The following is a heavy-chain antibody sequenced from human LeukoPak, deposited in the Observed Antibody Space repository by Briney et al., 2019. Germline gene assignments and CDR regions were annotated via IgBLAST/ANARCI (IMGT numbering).Heavy chain of an antibody. V-gene: IGHV3-23*01. Sequence: PGGSLRLSCAASGFTFSSYAMSWIRQAPGKGLDWVSAISGGGDNAYCPDSVKGRFTISRDNSKNTLYLQMNSLRAEDTAIYYCAKPRAMTTGVGRYFDLWGRGTLVTVSS. J-gene: IGHJ2*01. CDR1: GFTFSSYA. D-gene: IGHD1-1*01. CDR2: ISGGGDNA. CDR3: AKPRAMTTGVGRYFDL.